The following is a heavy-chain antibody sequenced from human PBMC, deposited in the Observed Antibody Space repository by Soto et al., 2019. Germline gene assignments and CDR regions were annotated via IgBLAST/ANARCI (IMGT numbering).Heavy chain of an antibody. Sequence: SFQTLSLTRTVSCGSISNHYGRWIRQHPRKGLEWIGEINHSGSTNYNPSLKSRVTISVDTSKNQFSLKLSSVTAADTAVYYCARVGCSGGSCAGGWFDPWGQGTLVTVSS. V-gene: IGHV4-34*01. CDR3: ARVGCSGGSCAGGWFDP. D-gene: IGHD2-15*01. CDR2: INHSGST. CDR1: CGSISNHY. J-gene: IGHJ5*02.